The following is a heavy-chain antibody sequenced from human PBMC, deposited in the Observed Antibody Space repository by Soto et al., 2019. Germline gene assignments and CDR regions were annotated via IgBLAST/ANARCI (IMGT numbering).Heavy chain of an antibody. J-gene: IGHJ4*02. Sequence: EVQLVETGGGLIQPGGSLRLSCAASGFTVSTNYMSWVRQAPGKGLEWVSVIYASGSTYYADSVKARFTISRDNSKNTLYLQMNSLRAEDTAVYYCARETFYGGNSKTDYWGQGTLVTVSS. CDR1: GFTVSTNY. V-gene: IGHV3-53*02. D-gene: IGHD4-17*01. CDR2: IYASGST. CDR3: ARETFYGGNSKTDY.